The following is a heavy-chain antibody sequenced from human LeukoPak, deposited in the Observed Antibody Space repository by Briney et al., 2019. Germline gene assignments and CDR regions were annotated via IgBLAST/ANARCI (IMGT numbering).Heavy chain of an antibody. CDR2: ISSSSSYI. J-gene: IGHJ6*02. D-gene: IGHD3-3*01. CDR1: GFTFSSYS. V-gene: IGHV3-21*01. Sequence: PGGSLRLSCAASGFTFSSYSMSWVRQAPGKGLEWVSSISSSSSYIYYADSVKGRFTISRDNAKNSLYLQMNSLRAEDTAVYYCAKSGYYLYYGMDVWGQGTTVTVSS. CDR3: AKSGYYLYYGMDV.